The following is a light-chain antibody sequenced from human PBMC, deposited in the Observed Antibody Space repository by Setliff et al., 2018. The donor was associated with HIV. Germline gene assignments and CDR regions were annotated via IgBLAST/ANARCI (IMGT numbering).Light chain of an antibody. V-gene: IGLV2-23*01. CDR2: QAT. J-gene: IGLJ1*01. CDR1: SSDVGRYNL. CDR3: CSNTGSNTYV. Sequence: QSALTQPASVSGSPGPSITISCTGTSSDVGRYNLVSWYQQHPGKAPKLMIYQATKRPSGVSNRFSGSKSGNTASLTISGLQAEDEADYYCCSNTGSNTYVFGTGTKVTVL.